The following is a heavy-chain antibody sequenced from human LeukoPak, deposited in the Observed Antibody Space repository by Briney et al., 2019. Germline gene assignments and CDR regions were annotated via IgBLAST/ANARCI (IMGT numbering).Heavy chain of an antibody. CDR1: GFTFSSYN. Sequence: GGSLRLSCAASGFTFSSYNMNWVRQAPRKGLVWVSRINGDGSSTSYADPVKGRFTISRDNSKNTLYLQMNSLKGDDTAVYYCAKDSAFYYIDVWGKGTTAIISS. V-gene: IGHV3-74*01. CDR2: INGDGSST. D-gene: IGHD3-10*01. CDR3: AKDSAFYYIDV. J-gene: IGHJ6*03.